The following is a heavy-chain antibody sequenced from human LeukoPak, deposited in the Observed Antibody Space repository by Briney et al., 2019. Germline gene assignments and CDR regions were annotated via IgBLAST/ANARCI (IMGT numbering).Heavy chain of an antibody. CDR2: ISAYNGNT. CDR1: GYTFTSYG. D-gene: IGHD6-19*01. J-gene: IGHJ6*02. CDR3: ARDPPASPGYSSGLGYYYGMDV. V-gene: IGHV1-18*01. Sequence: PWASVKVSCKASGYTFTSYGISWVRQAPGQGLEWMGWISAYNGNTNYAQKLQGRVTMTTDTSTSTAYMELRSLRSDDTAVYYCARDPPASPGYSSGLGYYYGMDVWGQGTTVTVSS.